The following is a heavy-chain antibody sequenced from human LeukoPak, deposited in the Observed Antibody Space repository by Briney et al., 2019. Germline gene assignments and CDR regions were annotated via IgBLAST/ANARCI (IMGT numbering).Heavy chain of an antibody. V-gene: IGHV3-23*01. D-gene: IGHD6-13*01. Sequence: PGGSLRLSCAASGFTFSSYAMSWVRQAPGKGLEWVSAINGSGGSTYYADSVKGRFTISRDNSKNTLYLQMNSLRAEDTAVYYCAKDSRAYSSSWYCFDYWGQGTLVTVSS. CDR3: AKDSRAYSSSWYCFDY. J-gene: IGHJ4*02. CDR1: GFTFSSYA. CDR2: INGSGGST.